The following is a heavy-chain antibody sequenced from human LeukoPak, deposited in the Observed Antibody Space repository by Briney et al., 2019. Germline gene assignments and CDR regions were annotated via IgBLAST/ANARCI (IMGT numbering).Heavy chain of an antibody. Sequence: SSETLSLTCTVSGGSISSSSYYWGWIRQPPGKGLEWIGSIYYSGSTYYNPSLKSRVTISVDTSKNQFSLKLSSVTAADTAVYYCARDVDSQGAYALDVWGQGTTVTVSS. CDR2: IYYSGST. CDR1: GGSISSSSYY. D-gene: IGHD5-12*01. V-gene: IGHV4-39*07. J-gene: IGHJ6*01. CDR3: ARDVDSQGAYALDV.